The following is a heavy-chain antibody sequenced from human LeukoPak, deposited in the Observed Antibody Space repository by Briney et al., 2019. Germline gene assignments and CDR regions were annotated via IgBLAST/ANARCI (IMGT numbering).Heavy chain of an antibody. V-gene: IGHV3-23*01. CDR1: GFTFSSYA. D-gene: IGHD3-10*01. Sequence: PGGSLRLSCAASGFTFSSYAMSWVRQAPGKGLEWGSAISNGGSGTYYADSVKGRFTMSRDNSKNTLYLQMDSLRAEDTAVYYCATHESSMVRGVIAYWGQGTLVTVSS. J-gene: IGHJ4*02. CDR2: ISNGGSGT. CDR3: ATHESSMVRGVIAY.